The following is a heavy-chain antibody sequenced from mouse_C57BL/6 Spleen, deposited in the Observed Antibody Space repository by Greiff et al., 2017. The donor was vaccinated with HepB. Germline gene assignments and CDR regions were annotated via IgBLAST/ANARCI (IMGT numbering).Heavy chain of an antibody. J-gene: IGHJ2*01. V-gene: IGHV1-19*01. CDR2: INPYNGGT. CDR1: GYTFTDYY. Sequence: VQLQQSGPVLVKPGASVKMSCKASGYTFTDYYMNWVKPSHGKSLEWIGVINPYNGGTSYNQKFKGKATLTVDKSSSTAYMELNSLTSEDSAVYYCAIYDYSNYFDYWGQGTTLTVSS. CDR3: AIYDYSNYFDY. D-gene: IGHD2-5*01.